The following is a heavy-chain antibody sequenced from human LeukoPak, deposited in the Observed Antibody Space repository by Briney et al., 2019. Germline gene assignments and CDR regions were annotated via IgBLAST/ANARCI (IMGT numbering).Heavy chain of an antibody. D-gene: IGHD6-13*01. J-gene: IGHJ5*02. CDR3: ARGGGSSNWYPRYWFDP. CDR1: GGSFSGYY. V-gene: IGHV4-34*01. CDR2: INHSGST. Sequence: SETLSLTCAVYGGSFSGYYWSWIRQPPGKGLEWIGEINHSGSTNYNPSLKSRVTISVDTSKNQFSLKLSSVTAADTAVYYCARGGGSSNWYPRYWFDPWGQGTLVTISS.